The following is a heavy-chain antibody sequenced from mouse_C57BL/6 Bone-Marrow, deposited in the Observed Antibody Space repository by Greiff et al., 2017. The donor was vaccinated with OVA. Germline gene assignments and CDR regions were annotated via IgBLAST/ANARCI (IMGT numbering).Heavy chain of an antibody. CDR3: ARSKGAYYYAMDY. J-gene: IGHJ4*01. CDR2: IYPCDGST. Sequence: VQLQQSDAELVKPGASVKISCKVSGYTFTAYTIHWMKQRPGQGLEWIGYIYPCDGSTKYNEKFKGKATLTADKSSSTAYMQLNSLTSEDSAVDFCARSKGAYYYAMDYWGKGTSVTVSS. CDR1: GYTFTAYT. V-gene: IGHV1-78*01.